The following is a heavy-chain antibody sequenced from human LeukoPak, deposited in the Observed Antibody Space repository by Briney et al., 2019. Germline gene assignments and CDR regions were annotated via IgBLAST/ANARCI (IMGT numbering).Heavy chain of an antibody. CDR3: ARDHYGSNSLDY. V-gene: IGHV3-11*04. CDR2: ISRRGNTI. J-gene: IGHJ4*02. D-gene: IGHD4-23*01. Sequence: GGSLRLSCAASGFTFSVYYMSWVRQAPGRGLEWLSYISRRGNTIYYAGSVRGRFTVSRDNAQNSLYLQMNSLRAEDTAVYYCARDHYGSNSLDYWGQGTLVTVSS. CDR1: GFTFSVYY.